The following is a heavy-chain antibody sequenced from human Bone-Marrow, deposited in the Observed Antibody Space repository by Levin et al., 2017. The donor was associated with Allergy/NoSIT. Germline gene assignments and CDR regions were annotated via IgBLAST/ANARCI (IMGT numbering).Heavy chain of an antibody. CDR2: IYYSGST. V-gene: IGHV4-59*01. D-gene: IGHD4-17*01. J-gene: IGHJ6*03. CDR3: ARGIDYGDLNYYYYYYMDV. CDR1: GGSISSYY. Sequence: PSETLSLTCTVSGGSISSYYWSWIRQPPGKGLEWIGYIYYSGSTNYNPSLKSRVTISVDTSKNQFSLKLSSVTAADTAVYYCARGIDYGDLNYYYYYYMDVWGKGTTVTVSS.